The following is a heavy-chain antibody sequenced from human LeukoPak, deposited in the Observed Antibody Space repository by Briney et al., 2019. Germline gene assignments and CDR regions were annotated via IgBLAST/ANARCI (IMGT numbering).Heavy chain of an antibody. CDR3: ARGSAYSSGWNWFDP. CDR1: GFTFSSYS. Sequence: PRGSLRLSCAASGFTFSSYSMNWVRQAPGKGLEWVSSISSSSSYIYYADSLKGRYTISRDNAKNPLHLQMNSLRAEDTAAYYWARGSAYSSGWNWFDPWGQGTLVAVSS. V-gene: IGHV3-21*01. J-gene: IGHJ5*02. D-gene: IGHD6-25*01. CDR2: ISSSSSYI.